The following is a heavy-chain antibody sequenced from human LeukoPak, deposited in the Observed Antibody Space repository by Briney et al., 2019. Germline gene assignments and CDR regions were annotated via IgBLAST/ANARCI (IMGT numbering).Heavy chain of an antibody. CDR3: ASLSSWYFWNWFDP. J-gene: IGHJ5*02. V-gene: IGHV1-18*01. D-gene: IGHD6-13*01. CDR2: ISAYNGNT. Sequence: ASVKVSCTASGYTFTSYGISWVRQAPGQGLEWMGWISAYNGNTNYAQKLQGRVTMTTDTSTSTAYMELRSLRSDDTAVYYCASLSSWYFWNWFDPWGQGTLVTVSS. CDR1: GYTFTSYG.